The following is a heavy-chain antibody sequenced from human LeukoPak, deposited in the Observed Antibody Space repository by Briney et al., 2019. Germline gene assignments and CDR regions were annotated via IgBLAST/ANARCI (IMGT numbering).Heavy chain of an antibody. CDR1: GYTFTSYY. J-gene: IGHJ3*02. CDR2: INPSGGST. CDR3: ARVVVVAATPLDAFDI. D-gene: IGHD2-15*01. Sequence: GASVKVSCKASGYTFTSYYMHWVRQAPGQGLEWMGIINPSGGSTSYAQKFQGRVTMTRDMSTSTVYMELSSLRSEDTAVYYCARVVVVAATPLDAFDIWGQGTMVTVSS. V-gene: IGHV1-46*01.